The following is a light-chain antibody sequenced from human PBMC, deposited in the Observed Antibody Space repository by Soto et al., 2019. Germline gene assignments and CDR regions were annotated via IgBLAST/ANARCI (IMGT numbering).Light chain of an antibody. J-gene: IGKJ4*01. CDR2: ATS. V-gene: IGKV1-27*01. Sequence: DVQMTQSPSSLSAFVGDRVTITCRASQGIAPYLAWFQQKPGKVPKLLIYATSTLQSGVPSRFSGSGSGTDFTLTINSLQPEDVGTYYCQKYNSAPPTLGAGTKVDIK. CDR1: QGIAPY. CDR3: QKYNSAPPT.